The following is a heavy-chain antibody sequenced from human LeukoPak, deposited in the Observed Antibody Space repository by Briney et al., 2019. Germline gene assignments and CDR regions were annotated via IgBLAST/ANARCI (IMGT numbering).Heavy chain of an antibody. CDR3: ARENSGSYYRNWFDP. V-gene: IGHV1-3*01. CDR1: GYTFTGYA. CDR2: INAGNGNT. Sequence: ASVKVSCKASGYTFTGYAMHWVRQAPGQRLEWMGWINAGNGNTKYSQKFQGRVTITRDTSASTAYMELSSLRSEDTAVYYCARENSGSYYRNWFDPWGQGTLVTVSS. J-gene: IGHJ5*02. D-gene: IGHD1-26*01.